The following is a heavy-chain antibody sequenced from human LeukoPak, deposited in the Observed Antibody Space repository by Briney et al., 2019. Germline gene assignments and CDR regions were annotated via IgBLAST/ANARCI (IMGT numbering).Heavy chain of an antibody. J-gene: IGHJ4*02. V-gene: IGHV1-69*04. D-gene: IGHD3-22*01. CDR2: IIPILGIA. Sequence: ASVKVSCKASGGTFSSYAISWVRQAPGQGLEWMGRIIPILGIANYAQKFQGRVTITADKSTSTAYMELSSLRSEDTAVYYCARSNTDYYDSSGYWYYFDYWGQGTLVTVSS. CDR3: ARSNTDYYDSSGYWYYFDY. CDR1: GGTFSSYA.